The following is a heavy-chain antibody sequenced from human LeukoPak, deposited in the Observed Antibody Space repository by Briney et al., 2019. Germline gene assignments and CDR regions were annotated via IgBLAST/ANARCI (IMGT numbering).Heavy chain of an antibody. CDR1: GFTFSSYG. CDR2: ISYDGSNK. V-gene: IGHV3-30*18. J-gene: IGHJ4*02. CDR3: AKGFLALTTVSPCDY. Sequence: PGGSLRLSCAASGFTFSSYGMHWVRQAPGKGLEWVAVISYDGSNKYYADSVKGRFTISRDNSKNTLYLQMNSLRAEDTAVYYCAKGFLALTTVSPCDYWGQGTLVTVSS. D-gene: IGHD4-17*01.